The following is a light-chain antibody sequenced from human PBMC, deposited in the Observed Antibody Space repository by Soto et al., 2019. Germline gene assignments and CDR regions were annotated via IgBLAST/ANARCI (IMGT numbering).Light chain of an antibody. CDR3: RSYTDSGTVL. CDR2: EVG. Sequence: QSALTQPASVSGSPGQAITISCTGTSSDVGAYNYVSCYQHHPGKAPKLIIYEVGYRPSGLSNRFSGSKSGNTASLAISGLQAEDEADYYCRSYTDSGTVLFGGGTTMNVL. CDR1: SSDVGAYNY. J-gene: IGLJ2*01. V-gene: IGLV2-14*01.